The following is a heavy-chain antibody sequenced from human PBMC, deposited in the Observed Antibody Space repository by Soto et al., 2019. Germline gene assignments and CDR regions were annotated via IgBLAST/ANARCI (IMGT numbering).Heavy chain of an antibody. D-gene: IGHD6-19*01. CDR1: GGSISTYY. CDR2: IYYSGST. Sequence: QVQLQESGPGLVKPSETLSLTCTVSGGSISTYYWNWIRQPPGKGLEWIGYIYYSGSTNYNPSLRSRVTISVDTSKNQFSLRLSSLTAADTAVYYCAGISEYSNGRTIGYWGQGTLVTVSS. J-gene: IGHJ4*02. CDR3: AGISEYSNGRTIGY. V-gene: IGHV4-59*08.